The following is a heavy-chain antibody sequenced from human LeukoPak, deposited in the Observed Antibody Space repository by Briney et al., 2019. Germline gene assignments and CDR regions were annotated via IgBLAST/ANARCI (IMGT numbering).Heavy chain of an antibody. CDR1: GFTFSDYY. Sequence: GGSLRLSCAASGFTFSDYYMSWIRQAPGKGLEWVSYISSSGSTIYYADSVKGRFTISRDNAKNSLYLQMNSLRAEDTAVYYCARGVTGTVTTLNWFDPWGQGTLVTVSS. J-gene: IGHJ5*02. CDR3: ARGVTGTVTTLNWFDP. CDR2: ISSSGSTI. V-gene: IGHV3-11*01. D-gene: IGHD4-17*01.